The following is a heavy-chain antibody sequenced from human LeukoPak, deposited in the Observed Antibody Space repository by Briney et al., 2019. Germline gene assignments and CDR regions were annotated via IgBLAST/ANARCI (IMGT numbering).Heavy chain of an antibody. D-gene: IGHD6-6*01. V-gene: IGHV3-53*01. Sequence: GGSLRLSCAASGFTVSSNYMSWVRQAPGKGLEWVSVIYSGGSTYYADSEKGRFTISRDNSKNTLYLQMNSLRAEDTAVYYCAKDGAARPTIYYYYYYMDVWGKGTTVTVSS. CDR3: AKDGAARPTIYYYYYYMDV. CDR1: GFTVSSNY. J-gene: IGHJ6*03. CDR2: IYSGGST.